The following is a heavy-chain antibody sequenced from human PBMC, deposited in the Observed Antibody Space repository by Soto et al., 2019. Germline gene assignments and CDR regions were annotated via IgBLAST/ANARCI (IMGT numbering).Heavy chain of an antibody. J-gene: IGHJ6*02. Sequence: QVQLLQSGAEVKKPGASVKVSCKASGYRFTTYGITWVRLAPGQGLEWLGGISTYNGNTDYAQNLQDRVTMNTETSTGTAYMEVTSLTSDDTAVYYCARGLGTNGLDVWGQGTTVTVSS. CDR3: ARGLGTNGLDV. V-gene: IGHV1-18*04. CDR2: ISTYNGNT. D-gene: IGHD7-27*01. CDR1: GYRFTTYG.